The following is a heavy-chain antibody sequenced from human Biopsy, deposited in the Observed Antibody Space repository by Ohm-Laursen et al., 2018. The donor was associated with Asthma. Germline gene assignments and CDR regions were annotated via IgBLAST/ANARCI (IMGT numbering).Heavy chain of an antibody. CDR2: IATDGSNK. Sequence: GSLRLSCSASGFTFSSYSMHWVRQAPGRGPEYVSFIATDGSNKFYADSVKGRFTVSRDNSKHILYLHMTGLRADDTGVYYCVKDHSAGYYYFDDWGQGAQVTVSS. CDR3: VKDHSAGYYYFDD. V-gene: IGHV3-64D*08. CDR1: GFTFSSYS. J-gene: IGHJ4*02. D-gene: IGHD2-21*01.